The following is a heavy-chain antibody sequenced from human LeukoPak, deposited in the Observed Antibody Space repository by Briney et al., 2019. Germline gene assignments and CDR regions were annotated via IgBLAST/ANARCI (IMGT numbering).Heavy chain of an antibody. D-gene: IGHD3-10*01. Sequence: GGSLRLSCVASGFTFSTYSMNWVRQAPGKGLQWVSYISGSSGSTYYADSVRGRFTISRDNAKNSLYLQMNSLRAEDTAVYYCAKFKGHYGDSEYYFDYWGQGTLVTVSS. CDR1: GFTFSTYS. J-gene: IGHJ4*02. V-gene: IGHV3-21*05. CDR3: AKFKGHYGDSEYYFDY. CDR2: ISGSSGST.